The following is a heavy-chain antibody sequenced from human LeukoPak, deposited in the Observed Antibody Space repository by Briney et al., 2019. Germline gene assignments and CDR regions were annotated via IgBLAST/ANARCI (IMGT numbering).Heavy chain of an antibody. D-gene: IGHD2/OR15-2a*01. CDR1: GFTFRSYA. CDR3: VSFYETY. CDR2: INSDGSWT. V-gene: IGHV3-74*01. Sequence: GGSLRLSCAASGFTFRSYAMHWVRQVPGKGLVWVSHINSDGSWTSYADSVKGRFTISKDNAKNTVYLQMNSLRAEDTAVYYCVSFYETYWGRGTLVTVSS. J-gene: IGHJ4*02.